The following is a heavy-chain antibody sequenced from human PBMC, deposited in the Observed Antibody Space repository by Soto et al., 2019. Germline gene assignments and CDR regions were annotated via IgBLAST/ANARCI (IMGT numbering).Heavy chain of an antibody. V-gene: IGHV4-4*07. J-gene: IGHJ4*02. CDR1: GGSISSYY. CDR3: ARQPRAAGTNQFDY. Sequence: QVQLQESGPGLVKPSETLSVTCTVSGGSISSYYWSWIRQPAGKGLEWIGRIYTSGSTNYNPSLKSRVTMSVDTSKNQFSLKLSSVTAADTAVYYCARQPRAAGTNQFDYWGQGTLVTVSS. CDR2: IYTSGST. D-gene: IGHD6-13*01.